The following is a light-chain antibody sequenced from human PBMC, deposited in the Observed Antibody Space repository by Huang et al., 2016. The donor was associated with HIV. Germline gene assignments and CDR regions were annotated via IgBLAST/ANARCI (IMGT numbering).Light chain of an antibody. J-gene: IGKJ4*01. CDR1: QSVTTTY. CDR3: QQYGGSPPGVT. V-gene: IGKV3-20*01. CDR2: NTS. Sequence: EIVLTQSPGTLSLSPGARATLSCRASQSVTTTYLAWYQQKPGQPPRLRIYNTSKRASGIPDRFSGSGSGTDFSLTIRRLEPEDFAVYYCQQYGGSPPGVTFGGGTKIEVK.